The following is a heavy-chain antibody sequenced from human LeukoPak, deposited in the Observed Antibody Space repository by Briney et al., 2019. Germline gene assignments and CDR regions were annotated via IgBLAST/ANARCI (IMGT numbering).Heavy chain of an antibody. D-gene: IGHD4-17*01. J-gene: IGHJ4*02. Sequence: SETLSLTCAVYGGSFSFYYWSWIRQPPGKGLEWIGEINHSGSTNYNPSLKSRVTISLDTSKNQFSLKLSSVTAADTAVHYCARYGDYVSFDYWGQGTLVTVSS. V-gene: IGHV4-34*01. CDR1: GGSFSFYY. CDR2: INHSGST. CDR3: ARYGDYVSFDY.